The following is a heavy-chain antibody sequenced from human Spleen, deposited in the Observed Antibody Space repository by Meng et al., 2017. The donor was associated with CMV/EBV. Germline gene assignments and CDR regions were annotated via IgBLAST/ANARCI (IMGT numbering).Heavy chain of an antibody. CDR3: ARGGGKTYYDFWSAYYMN. CDR2: INPNSGGT. CDR1: FTGQY. D-gene: IGHD3-3*01. Sequence: FTGQYIHWVRQAPGHGLEWMGWINPNSGGTNYEQKFQGRVTMTRDTSISTAYMELSSLRSDDTAVYYCARGGGKTYYDFWSAYYMNWGQGTLVTVSS. J-gene: IGHJ4*02. V-gene: IGHV1-2*02.